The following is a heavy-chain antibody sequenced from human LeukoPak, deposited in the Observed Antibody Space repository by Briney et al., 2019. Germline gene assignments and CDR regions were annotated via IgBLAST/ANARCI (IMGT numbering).Heavy chain of an antibody. J-gene: IGHJ6*03. V-gene: IGHV4-34*01. CDR3: VRGRRGGPPLPYYYYYMDV. CDR1: GESFSGYY. CDR2: ITHTGST. Sequence: KTSETLSLTCAVYGESFSGYYWSWIRQPPGKGLEWIGEITHTGSTNYNPSLKSRMTISVDTSKNQFSLKLTSVTAADTAVYYCVRGRRGGPPLPYYYYYMDVWGKGTTVTVSS. D-gene: IGHD3-10*01.